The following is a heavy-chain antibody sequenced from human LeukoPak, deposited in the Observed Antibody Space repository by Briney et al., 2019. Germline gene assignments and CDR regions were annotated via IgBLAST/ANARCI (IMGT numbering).Heavy chain of an antibody. CDR3: ARDGFVAAADY. Sequence: GSLRLSFAASGFTFSSYYMSWVRQAPGKGLEWVALINQDGSEKYYVDSLKGRFSISRDNAKNSLYLQMNSLTAEDTAVYYCARDGFVAAADYWGQGTLVTVSS. D-gene: IGHD6-13*01. J-gene: IGHJ4*02. CDR2: INQDGSEK. V-gene: IGHV3-7*01. CDR1: GFTFSSYY.